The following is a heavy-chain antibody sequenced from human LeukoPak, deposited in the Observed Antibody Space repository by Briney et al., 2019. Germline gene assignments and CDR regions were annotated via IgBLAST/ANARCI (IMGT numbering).Heavy chain of an antibody. D-gene: IGHD3-3*01. CDR3: ARARLFGITGFFDY. J-gene: IGHJ4*02. CDR2: IYYIGST. V-gene: IGHV4-59*12. CDR1: GGSISSFF. Sequence: SETLSLTCTVSGGSISSFFWTWIRQPPGKGLEWIGYIYYIGSTNYNPSLKSRVTISVDTSKNQFSLKLSSVTAADTAVYYCARARLFGITGFFDYWGQGTLVTVSS.